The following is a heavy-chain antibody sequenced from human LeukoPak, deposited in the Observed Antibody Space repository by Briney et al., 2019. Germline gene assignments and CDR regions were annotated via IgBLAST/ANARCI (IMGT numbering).Heavy chain of an antibody. J-gene: IGHJ4*02. Sequence: GESLKISCAASGFTFSDYYMSWIRQAPGKGLEWVSYISSSGSTIYYADSVKGRFTISRDNAKNSLYLQMNSLRAEDTAVYYCYGDYRPGGVWGQGTLVTVSS. CDR3: YGDYRPGGV. V-gene: IGHV3-11*01. D-gene: IGHD4-17*01. CDR2: ISSSGSTI. CDR1: GFTFSDYY.